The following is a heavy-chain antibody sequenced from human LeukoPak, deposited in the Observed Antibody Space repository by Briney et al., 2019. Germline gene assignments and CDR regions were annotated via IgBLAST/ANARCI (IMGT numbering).Heavy chain of an antibody. Sequence: SVKVSCKASGGTFSSYAISWVRQAPGQGLEWMGGIIPIFGTANYAQKFQGRVTITTDESTSTAYMELSSLRSEDTAVYYCARGAWAHVFAGYYYYYMDVWGKGTTVTVSS. V-gene: IGHV1-69*05. CDR3: ARGAWAHVFAGYYYYYMDV. D-gene: IGHD3-10*01. CDR1: GGTFSSYA. CDR2: IIPIFGTA. J-gene: IGHJ6*03.